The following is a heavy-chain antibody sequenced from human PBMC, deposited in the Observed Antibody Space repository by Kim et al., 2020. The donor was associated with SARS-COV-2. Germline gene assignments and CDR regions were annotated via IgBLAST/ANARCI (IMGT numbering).Heavy chain of an antibody. Sequence: SETLSLTCTVSGGSISSSSYYWGWIRQPPGKGLEWIGSIYYSGSTYYNPSLKSRVTISVDTSKNQFSLKLSSVTAADTAVYYCARNPDSSGYYYGNWFDPWGPGTLVTVSS. J-gene: IGHJ5*02. V-gene: IGHV4-39*01. D-gene: IGHD3-22*01. CDR1: GGSISSSSYY. CDR3: ARNPDSSGYYYGNWFDP. CDR2: IYYSGST.